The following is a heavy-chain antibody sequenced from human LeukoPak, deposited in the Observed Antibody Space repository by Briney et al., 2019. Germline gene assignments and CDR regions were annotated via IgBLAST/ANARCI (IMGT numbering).Heavy chain of an antibody. CDR1: GGSISSYY. CDR2: IYYSGST. V-gene: IGHV4-59*01. D-gene: IGHD1-26*01. J-gene: IGHJ6*03. CDR3: ARVAVGATTYYYYYMDV. Sequence: SETLSLTCTVSGGSISSYYWSWIRQPQGKGLEWIGYIYYSGSTNYNPSLKSRVTISVDTSKNQFSLKLSSVTAADTAVYYCARVAVGATTYYYYYMDVWGKGTTVTVSS.